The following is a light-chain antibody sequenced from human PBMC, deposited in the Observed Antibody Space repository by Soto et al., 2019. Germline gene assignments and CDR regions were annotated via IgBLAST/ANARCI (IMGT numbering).Light chain of an antibody. Sequence: DIQMTQSPSSLSASVGDRVTITCRASQSISSYVNWYQQKPGKAPKLLIYAASSLQSGVPSRFSGCGSGTDFTLTISSLQPEDFATYYCQQSYSTPFTFGQGTRLEIK. CDR3: QQSYSTPFT. CDR2: AAS. V-gene: IGKV1-39*01. CDR1: QSISSY. J-gene: IGKJ5*01.